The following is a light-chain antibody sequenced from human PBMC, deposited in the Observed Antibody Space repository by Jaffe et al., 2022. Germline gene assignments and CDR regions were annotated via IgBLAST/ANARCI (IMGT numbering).Light chain of an antibody. CDR2: SNN. V-gene: IGLV1-40*01. J-gene: IGLJ2*01. CDR1: SSNIGAGYF. Sequence: QSVLTQPPSVSGAPGQTVTISCTGSSSNIGAGYFVHWYQKFPGTAPKLLIYSNNNRPSGVPDRFSGSKSGTSASLAITGLQAEDEATYYCQSFDISLDDVVFGGGTKLTVL. CDR3: QSFDISLDDVV.